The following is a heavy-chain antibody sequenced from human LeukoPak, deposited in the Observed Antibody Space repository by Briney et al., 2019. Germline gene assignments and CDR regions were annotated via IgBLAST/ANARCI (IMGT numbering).Heavy chain of an antibody. CDR2: ISKDGSDK. D-gene: IGHD1-7*01. CDR1: GFTFSDYA. Sequence: GGSLRLSCAASGFTFSDYAMHWVRQAPGKGLEWVAVISKDGSDKYYPGSVRGRFTISRDNSKNTIYLQMDSLRAEDTAIYYCARDYWWNYDYWGQGTLATVSS. CDR3: ARDYWWNYDY. J-gene: IGHJ4*02. V-gene: IGHV3-30-3*01.